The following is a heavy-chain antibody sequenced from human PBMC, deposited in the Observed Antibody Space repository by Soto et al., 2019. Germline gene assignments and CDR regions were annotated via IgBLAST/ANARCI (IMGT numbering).Heavy chain of an antibody. CDR2: ISSSGSTA. J-gene: IGHJ4*02. V-gene: IGHV3-48*03. CDR3: TRAAWFPYLSFY. CDR1: GFTFSRFE. D-gene: IGHD3-10*01. Sequence: XESLRLSCAASGFTFSRFELHWVRQAPGKGLEWISYISSSGSTAYYASSVEGRFTISRDNANNSVYLQMDSLRAEDTALYYCTRAAWFPYLSFYWGQGALVTVSS.